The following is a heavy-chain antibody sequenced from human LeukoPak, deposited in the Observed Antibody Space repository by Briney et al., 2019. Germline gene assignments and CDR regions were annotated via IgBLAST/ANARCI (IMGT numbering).Heavy chain of an antibody. J-gene: IGHJ5*01. CDR1: GDSISNFY. D-gene: IGHD2-8*01. V-gene: IGHV4-59*08. CDR2: IHYSGNS. Sequence: SETLSLTCSVSGDSISNFYWNWIRQPPGKRLEWIGNIHYSGNSDYNPSLQSRVTISIDTSRKQLFLKLSSVTAADTAVYYCALAPNSNWFDFWGQGTLVTVSS. CDR3: ALAPNSNWFDF.